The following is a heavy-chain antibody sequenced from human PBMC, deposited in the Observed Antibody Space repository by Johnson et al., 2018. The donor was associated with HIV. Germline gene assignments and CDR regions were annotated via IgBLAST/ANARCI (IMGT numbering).Heavy chain of an antibody. CDR3: ARVPSAAAGSRGGAFDI. D-gene: IGHD6-13*01. CDR1: GFTFSSYA. CDR2: ISYDGSNK. V-gene: IGHV3-30*04. Sequence: QMQLVESWGGVVQPGRSLRLSCAASGFTFSSYAMHWVRQAPGKGLEWVAVISYDGSNKYYADSVKGRFTISRDNSKNTLYLQMNSLRAEDTAVYYCARVPSAAAGSRGGAFDIWGQGTMVTVSS. J-gene: IGHJ3*02.